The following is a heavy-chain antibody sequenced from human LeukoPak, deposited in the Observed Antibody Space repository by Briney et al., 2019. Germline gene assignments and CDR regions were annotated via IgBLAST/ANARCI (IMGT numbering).Heavy chain of an antibody. D-gene: IGHD5-24*01. Sequence: GGSLRLSCAASGFTFSSYAMTWVRQAPGKGLEWVSYISSSGSTIYYADSVKGRFTISRDNAKNSLYLQMNSLRAEDTAVYYCARARPISPFDYWGQGTLVTVSS. CDR2: ISSSGSTI. V-gene: IGHV3-48*03. J-gene: IGHJ4*02. CDR1: GFTFSSYA. CDR3: ARARPISPFDY.